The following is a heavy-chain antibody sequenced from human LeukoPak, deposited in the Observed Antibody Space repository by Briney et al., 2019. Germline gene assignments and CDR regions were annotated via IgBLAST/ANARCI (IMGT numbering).Heavy chain of an antibody. J-gene: IGHJ6*02. Sequence: NTSETLSLTCTVSGGSVSSGSYYWSWIRQPPGKGLEWIGYIYYSGSTYYNPSLKSRVTISVDTSKNQFSLKLSSVTAADTAVYYCARGDGDYPYYYYGMDVWGQGTTVTVSS. D-gene: IGHD4-17*01. CDR1: GGSVSSGSYY. V-gene: IGHV4-61*01. CDR3: ARGDGDYPYYYYGMDV. CDR2: IYYSGST.